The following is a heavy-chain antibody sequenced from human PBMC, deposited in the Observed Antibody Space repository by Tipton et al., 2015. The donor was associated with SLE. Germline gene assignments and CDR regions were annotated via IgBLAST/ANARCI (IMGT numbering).Heavy chain of an antibody. CDR2: VYYTGNT. CDR1: GDSISSSSYY. D-gene: IGHD6-19*01. V-gene: IGHV4-39*07. J-gene: IGHJ4*02. Sequence: LRLSCIVSGDSISSSSYYWGWIRQPPGKGLEWVGTVYYTGNTFYNPSLKSRVTISVDTSKNQFSLNLSSVTAADTAVYYCARALSSGWYYYWGQGTLVTVSS. CDR3: ARALSSGWYYY.